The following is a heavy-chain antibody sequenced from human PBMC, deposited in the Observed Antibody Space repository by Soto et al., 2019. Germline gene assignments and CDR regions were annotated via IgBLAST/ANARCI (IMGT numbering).Heavy chain of an antibody. CDR2: IKQDGSEK. CDR1: GFTLSSYW. J-gene: IGHJ4*02. Sequence: SLRTSCAASGFTLSSYWMSLVRQAPGKGLEWVANIKQDGSEKYYVGSVKGRFTISRDNAKNSLYLQMNSLRAEDTAVYYCASHNSGYKYWGQGTLVTVSS. CDR3: ASHNSGYKY. D-gene: IGHD3-22*01. V-gene: IGHV3-7*01.